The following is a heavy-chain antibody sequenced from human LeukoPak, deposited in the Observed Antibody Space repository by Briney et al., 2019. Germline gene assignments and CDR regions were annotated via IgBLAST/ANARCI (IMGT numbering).Heavy chain of an antibody. CDR3: ARVPTVVTAFLDS. D-gene: IGHD2-21*02. Sequence: ASVKVSCKASGYAFTSYYMHWVRQAPGQGLEWMGIINPSGGSTSYAQKFQGRVTMTRDTSTSTVYMELSSLRSEETAVYNCARVPTVVTAFLDSRGQGTLVTVSS. V-gene: IGHV1-46*01. CDR1: GYAFTSYY. J-gene: IGHJ4*02. CDR2: INPSGGST.